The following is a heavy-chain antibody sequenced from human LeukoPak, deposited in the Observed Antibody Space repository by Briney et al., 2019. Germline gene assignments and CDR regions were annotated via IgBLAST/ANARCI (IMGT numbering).Heavy chain of an antibody. D-gene: IGHD3-10*01. J-gene: IGHJ6*02. CDR3: ARETSMVRGPHPMDV. CDR2: IIPIFGTA. Sequence: SVKVSCKASVGTFSSYAISWVRQAPGQGLEWMGGIIPIFGTANYAQKFQGRVTITADESTSTAYMELSSLRSEDTAVYYCARETSMVRGPHPMDVWGQGTTVTVSS. CDR1: VGTFSSYA. V-gene: IGHV1-69*13.